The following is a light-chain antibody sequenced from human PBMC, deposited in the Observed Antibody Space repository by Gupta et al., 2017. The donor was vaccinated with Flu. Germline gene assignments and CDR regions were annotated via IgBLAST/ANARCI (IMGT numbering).Light chain of an antibody. V-gene: IGKV1-39*01. Sequence: DIQMTQSPSSLSASVGDRVTITCRASQSISSYLNWYQQKPGKAPKLLIYAASSLQSGVPSRFSGSGSGTDFTLTISRRQPEDFATYYCQQSDSTPISFGQGTKLEIK. CDR3: QQSDSTPIS. CDR1: QSISSY. J-gene: IGKJ2*03. CDR2: AAS.